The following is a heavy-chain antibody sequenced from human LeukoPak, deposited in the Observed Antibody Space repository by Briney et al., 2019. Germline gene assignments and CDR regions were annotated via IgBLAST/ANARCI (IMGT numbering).Heavy chain of an antibody. J-gene: IGHJ5*02. D-gene: IGHD2-2*01. CDR2: ISGSGGST. CDR3: AKDLHIRGVVVPAAIEGIHNWFDP. CDR1: GFTFSSYA. Sequence: KSGGSLRLSCAASGFTFSSYAMSWVRQAPGKGLEWVSAISGSGGSTYYADSVKGRFTISRDNSKNTLYLQMNSLRAEDTAVYYCAKDLHIRGVVVPAAIEGIHNWFDPWGQGTLVTVSS. V-gene: IGHV3-23*01.